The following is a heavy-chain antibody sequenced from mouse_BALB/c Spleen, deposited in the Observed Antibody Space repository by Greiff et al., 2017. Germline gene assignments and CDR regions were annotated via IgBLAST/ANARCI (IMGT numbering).Heavy chain of an antibody. J-gene: IGHJ4*01. CDR1: GFSLTSYG. V-gene: IGHV2-9*02. CDR2: IWAGGST. Sequence: QVQLKESGPGLVAPSQSLSITCTVSGFSLTSYGVHWVRQPPGKGLEWLGVIWAGGSTNYNSALMSRLSISKDNSKSQVFLKMNSLQTDDTAMYCCARDRMDYWGQGTSVTVSS. CDR3: ARDRMDY.